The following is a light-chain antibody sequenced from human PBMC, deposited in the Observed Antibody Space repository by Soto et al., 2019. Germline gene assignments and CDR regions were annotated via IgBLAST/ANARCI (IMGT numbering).Light chain of an antibody. CDR2: AAS. J-gene: IGKJ3*01. V-gene: IGKV1-12*02. Sequence: DIQMTQSPSSVSASVGDRVTITCRASQIINKWLAWYQQKPGKAPTLLIYAASTLQSGVPSRFSGSGSGSDFTLTISSLQPEDFANFYCQQANRFPFTFGPGTKVDIK. CDR1: QIINKW. CDR3: QQANRFPFT.